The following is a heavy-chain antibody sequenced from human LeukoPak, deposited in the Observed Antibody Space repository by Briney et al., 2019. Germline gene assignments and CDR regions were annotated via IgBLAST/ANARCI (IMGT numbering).Heavy chain of an antibody. D-gene: IGHD3-3*01. J-gene: IGHJ4*02. CDR1: GYTFTSYA. Sequence: ASVKVSCKASGYTFTSYAMHWVRQAPGQRLEWMGWINAGNGNTKYSQKFQGRVTITRDTSASTAYMELSSLRSEDTAVYYCARDRSPEVGFLEWLFDYWGQGTLVTVSS. CDR2: INAGNGNT. V-gene: IGHV1-3*01. CDR3: ARDRSPEVGFLEWLFDY.